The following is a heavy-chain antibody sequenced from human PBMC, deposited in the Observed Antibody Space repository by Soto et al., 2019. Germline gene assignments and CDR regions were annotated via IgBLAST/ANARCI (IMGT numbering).Heavy chain of an antibody. Sequence: PGESLKISCKGSGYSFTSYWISWVRQMPGKVLDLMGRVDPSDCYTXXXPSFQSHXXISAYKSVITXYLQWXILKAADTAMYYCARHDNRWYYWCQGTLVTVSS. CDR1: GYSFTSYW. V-gene: IGHV5-10-1*01. J-gene: IGHJ4*02. D-gene: IGHD2-15*01. CDR3: ARHDNRWYY. CDR2: VDPSDCYT.